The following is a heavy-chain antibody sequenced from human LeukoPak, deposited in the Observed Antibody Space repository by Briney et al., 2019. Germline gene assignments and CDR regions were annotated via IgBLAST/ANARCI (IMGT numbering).Heavy chain of an antibody. V-gene: IGHV1-2*02. D-gene: IGHD3-10*01. Sequence: SVTVSCKASGYIFTGYYMHWVRQPPGQGLEWMGLINTNSGGTNYAQKFQGRVTMTRDTSISTAYMELSRLRSDDTAVYYCARDRNMVRGVIVDWFDPWGQGTLVTVSS. CDR2: INTNSGGT. CDR1: GYIFTGYY. J-gene: IGHJ5*02. CDR3: ARDRNMVRGVIVDWFDP.